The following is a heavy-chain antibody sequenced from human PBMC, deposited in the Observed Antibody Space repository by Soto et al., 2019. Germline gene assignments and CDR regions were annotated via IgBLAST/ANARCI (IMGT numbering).Heavy chain of an antibody. CDR2: ISYDGSNK. CDR3: ARGWGSWFDP. Sequence: VGSLRLSCASSVFTFSSYAMHCVRHSPGKWLEWVAVISYDGSNKYYADSVKGRFTISRDNSKNTLYLQMNSLRAEDTAVYYCARGWGSWFDPWGKGTLVTV. CDR1: VFTFSSYA. J-gene: IGHJ5*02. D-gene: IGHD3-16*01. V-gene: IGHV3-30-3*01.